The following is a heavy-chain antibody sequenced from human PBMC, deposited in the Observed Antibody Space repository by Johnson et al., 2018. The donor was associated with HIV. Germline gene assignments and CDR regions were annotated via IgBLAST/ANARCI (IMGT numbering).Heavy chain of an antibody. D-gene: IGHD7-27*01. CDR3: AKDLGTGDDAFDI. Sequence: VLLVESGGGLVQPGGSLRLSCAASGFTFSSYWMHWVRQAPGKGLVWVSRINSDGSSTSYADSVKGRFTISRDNAKNTLFLQMNSLRAEDTAVYYCAKDLGTGDDAFDIWGQGTMVTVSS. CDR1: GFTFSSYW. V-gene: IGHV3-74*01. J-gene: IGHJ3*02. CDR2: INSDGSST.